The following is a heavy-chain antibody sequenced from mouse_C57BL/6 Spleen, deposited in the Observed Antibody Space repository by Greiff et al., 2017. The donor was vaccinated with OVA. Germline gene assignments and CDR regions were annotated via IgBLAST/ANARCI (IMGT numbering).Heavy chain of an antibody. CDR1: GYTFTSYW. CDR3: AKYLYGNYGAFDY. J-gene: IGHJ2*01. Sequence: FQLQQPGAELVRPGASVKLSCKASGYTFTSYWITWVKQRPGQGLEWIGDIYPGSGSTYYNEEFQSTATLTADTYSSTAYMQLISLTSEDSAVYYCAKYLYGNYGAFDYWGQGTTRTVSS. D-gene: IGHD2-1*01. CDR2: IYPGSGST. V-gene: IGHV1-55*01.